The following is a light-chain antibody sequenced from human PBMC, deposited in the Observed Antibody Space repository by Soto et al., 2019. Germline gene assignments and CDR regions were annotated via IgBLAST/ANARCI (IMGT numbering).Light chain of an antibody. Sequence: DIQMTQSPSTLSASVGDRVTITCRASQSISSWLAWYQQKPGKAPKLLIYKASTLDNGVPSRFSGSGSGTEFTLTISSLQSDDFATYYCQQYDSFSPTFGGGTKVEIK. J-gene: IGKJ4*01. V-gene: IGKV1-5*03. CDR2: KAS. CDR3: QQYDSFSPT. CDR1: QSISSW.